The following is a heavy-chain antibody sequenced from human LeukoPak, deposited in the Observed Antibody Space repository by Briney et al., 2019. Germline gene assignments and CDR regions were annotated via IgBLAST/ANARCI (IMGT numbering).Heavy chain of an antibody. J-gene: IGHJ4*02. D-gene: IGHD4-17*01. V-gene: IGHV3-11*01. CDR1: GFAFTDYY. CDR2: ISISGTTI. Sequence: GGSLRPSCAASGFAFTDYYMSWIRQAPGKGLDWVSYISISGTTINYADSVKGRFTFSRDNAKNSLYLQMNSLRAEDTAVYYCARAGRLQYGDYVAFDYWGQGTLVTVSS. CDR3: ARAGRLQYGDYVAFDY.